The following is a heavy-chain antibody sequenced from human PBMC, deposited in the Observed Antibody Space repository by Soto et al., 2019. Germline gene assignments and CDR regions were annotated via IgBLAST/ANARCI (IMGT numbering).Heavy chain of an antibody. V-gene: IGHV3-48*01. CDR2: ISSSSSTI. J-gene: IGHJ4*02. CDR1: GFTFSRYS. Sequence: PGGSLRLSCAASGFTFSRYSMNWVRQAPGKGLEWVSYISSSSSTIYYADSVKGRFTISRDSAKNSLYLQMNSLRAEDTAVYFCARDGVPTVTTGGSVYYFDYWGQGTLVTVSS. D-gene: IGHD4-17*01. CDR3: ARDGVPTVTTGGSVYYFDY.